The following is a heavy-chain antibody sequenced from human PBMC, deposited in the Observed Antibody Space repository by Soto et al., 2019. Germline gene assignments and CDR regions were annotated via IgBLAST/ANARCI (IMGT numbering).Heavy chain of an antibody. V-gene: IGHV3-23*01. D-gene: IGHD3-22*01. CDR3: AKELYYDTYYYYGMDV. CDR2: ISGSGGST. CDR1: GFTFSSYA. Sequence: QPGGSLRLSCAASGFTFSSYAMSWVRQAPGKGLEWVSAISGSGGSTYYADSVKGRFTISRDNSKNTLYLQMNSLRAEDTAVYYCAKELYYDTYYYYGMDVWGQGTTVTVSS. J-gene: IGHJ6*02.